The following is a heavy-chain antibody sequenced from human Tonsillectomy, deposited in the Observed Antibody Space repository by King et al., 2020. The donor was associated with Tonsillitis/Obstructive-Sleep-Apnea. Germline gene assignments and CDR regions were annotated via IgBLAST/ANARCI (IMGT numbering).Heavy chain of an antibody. J-gene: IGHJ1*01. CDR3: ARHTGDLKYFHS. CDR1: GDTFSDYG. CDR2: TIPIFGIA. D-gene: IGHD3-16*01. Sequence: QLVQSGAEVKKPGSSVKVSCKASGDTFSDYGINWVRQAPGQGLEWMGGTIPIFGIANYAQRFQGRVTITADKPTSTVYMELSSLRSEDTAMYYCARHTGDLKYFHSGGRGPLAPAPS. V-gene: IGHV1-69*17.